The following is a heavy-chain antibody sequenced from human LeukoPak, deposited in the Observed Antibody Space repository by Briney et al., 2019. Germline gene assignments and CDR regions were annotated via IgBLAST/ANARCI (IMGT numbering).Heavy chain of an antibody. CDR1: GGSISSSNFY. V-gene: IGHV4-39*07. D-gene: IGHD3-22*01. Sequence: SETLSLTCTVSGGSISSSNFYWGWIRQPPGKGLEWIGSIYYSGSTYYNPSLKSRVTISVDTSKNQFSLKLSSVTAADTAVYYCARAPAHYYDSSDHYYVGESYFDYWGQGTLVTVSS. J-gene: IGHJ4*02. CDR2: IYYSGST. CDR3: ARAPAHYYDSSDHYYVGESYFDY.